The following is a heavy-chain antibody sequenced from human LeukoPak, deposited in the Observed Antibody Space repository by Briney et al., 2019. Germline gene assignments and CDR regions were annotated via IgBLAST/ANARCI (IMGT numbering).Heavy chain of an antibody. J-gene: IGHJ4*02. CDR3: ASIAAVVARGVY. V-gene: IGHV3-48*03. CDR1: GFTFSSYE. D-gene: IGHD6-13*01. Sequence: GGSLRPSCAASGFTFSSYEMNLVRQAPGKGLEWVSYISSGGGTIYYADSVKGRFTISRDNAKNSLYLQMNSLRAADTAVYYCASIAAVVARGVYWGQGTLVTVSS. CDR2: ISSGGGTI.